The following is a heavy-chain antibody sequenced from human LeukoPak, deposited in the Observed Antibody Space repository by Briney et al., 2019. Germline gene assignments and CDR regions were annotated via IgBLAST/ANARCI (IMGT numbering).Heavy chain of an antibody. V-gene: IGHV3-48*02. CDR2: ISSSSSTI. D-gene: IGHD4-23*01. CDR1: GFIFSRYS. J-gene: IGHJ4*02. CDR3: AREDYGGNSFDY. Sequence: PGGSLRLSCAASGFIFSRYSMNWVRQAPGKGLEWVSYISSSSSTIYYADSVKGRFTISRDNAKNSLYLQMDSLRDEDTAVYYCAREDYGGNSFDYWGQGTLVTVSS.